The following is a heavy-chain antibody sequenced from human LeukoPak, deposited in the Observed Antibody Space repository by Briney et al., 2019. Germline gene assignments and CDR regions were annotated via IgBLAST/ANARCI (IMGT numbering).Heavy chain of an antibody. D-gene: IGHD2-2*01. CDR3: ARALEADIVVVPAAVYFDY. CDR2: INHSGST. V-gene: IGHV4-34*01. J-gene: IGHJ4*02. Sequence: PSETLSLTCAVYGGSFSGYYWSWIRQPPGKGLEWIGEINHSGSTNYNPSLKSRVTISVDTSKNQFSLKLSSVTAADTAVYYCARALEADIVVVPAAVYFDYWGQGTLVTVSS. CDR1: GGSFSGYY.